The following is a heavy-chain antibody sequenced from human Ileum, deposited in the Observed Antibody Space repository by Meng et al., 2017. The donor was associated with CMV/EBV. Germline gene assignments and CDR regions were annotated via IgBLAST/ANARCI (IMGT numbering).Heavy chain of an antibody. CDR2: TYYRSKWYN. Sequence: SQTLSLTCAISGDDVSNNNTTWNWIRQSPSRGLEWLGRTYYRSKWYNDYAVSVESPLTINPDTSKNQFPLQLNSVTPEDTAVYYCARDKDEKYCGGDCHPMDVWGQGTTVTVSS. CDR3: ARDKDEKYCGGDCHPMDV. CDR1: GDDVSNNNTT. J-gene: IGHJ6*02. V-gene: IGHV6-1*01. D-gene: IGHD2-21*01.